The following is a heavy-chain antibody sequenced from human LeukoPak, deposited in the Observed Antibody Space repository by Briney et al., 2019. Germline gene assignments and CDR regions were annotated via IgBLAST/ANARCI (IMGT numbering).Heavy chain of an antibody. D-gene: IGHD3-22*01. V-gene: IGHV4-34*01. J-gene: IGHJ4*02. Sequence: SETLSLTCAVYGGSFSGYYWSWIRQPPGKGLEWIGEINHSGSTNYNPSLKSRVTISVDTSKNQFSLKLSSVTAADTAVYYCARMTDYYDSSSYEDYWGQGTLVTVSS. CDR3: ARMTDYYDSSSYEDY. CDR1: GGSFSGYY. CDR2: INHSGST.